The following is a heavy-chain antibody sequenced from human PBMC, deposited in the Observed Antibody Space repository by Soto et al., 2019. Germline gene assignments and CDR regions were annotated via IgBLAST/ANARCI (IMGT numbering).Heavy chain of an antibody. Sequence: QITSKESGPTLVKPTQTLTLTCTFSGFSLSTSGVGVGWIRQPPGKALEWLALIYWDGDERYSPSLRTRLTITEDTSKRQVDLTITNMDPVDTCTYYCSHRSSTSGVFDYWGQGTLVTVSS. V-gene: IGHV2-5*02. D-gene: IGHD2-2*01. J-gene: IGHJ4*02. CDR2: IYWDGDE. CDR1: GFSLSTSGVG. CDR3: SHRSSTSGVFDY.